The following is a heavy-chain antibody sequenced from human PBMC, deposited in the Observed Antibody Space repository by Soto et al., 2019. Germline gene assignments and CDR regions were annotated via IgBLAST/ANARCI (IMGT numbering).Heavy chain of an antibody. CDR2: IIPIFGTA. D-gene: IGHD4-4*01. Sequence: QVQLVQSGAEVKKPGSSVKVSCKASGGTFSSYAISWVRQAPGQGLEWMGGIIPIFGTANYAQKFQGRVTITADESRSTAYRELSSLRSEATAVYSWARDGGVYDYTPFDYWGQGTLVTVSS. V-gene: IGHV1-69*12. CDR1: GGTFSSYA. CDR3: ARDGGVYDYTPFDY. J-gene: IGHJ4*02.